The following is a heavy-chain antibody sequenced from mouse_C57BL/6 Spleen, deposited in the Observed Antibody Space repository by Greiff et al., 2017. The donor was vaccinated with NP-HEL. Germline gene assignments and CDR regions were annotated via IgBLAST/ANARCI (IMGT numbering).Heavy chain of an antibody. CDR1: GYAFTNYL. D-gene: IGHD1-1*01. Sequence: VQLQQSGAELVRPGTSVKVSCKASGYAFTNYLIEWVKQRPGQGLEWIGVINPGSGGTNYNEKFKGKATLTADKSSSTAYMQLSSLTSEDSAVYFCARRDYGSREYFDVWGTGTTVTVSS. V-gene: IGHV1-54*01. J-gene: IGHJ1*03. CDR2: INPGSGGT. CDR3: ARRDYGSREYFDV.